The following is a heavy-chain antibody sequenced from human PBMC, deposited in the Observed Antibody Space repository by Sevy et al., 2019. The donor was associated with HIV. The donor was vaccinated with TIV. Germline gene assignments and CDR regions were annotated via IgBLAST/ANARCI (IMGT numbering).Heavy chain of an antibody. CDR3: ARATLVRIFGVVIYPYGMDV. CDR1: GYTFTSYG. J-gene: IGHJ6*02. V-gene: IGHV1-18*01. D-gene: IGHD3-3*02. Sequence: GASVKVSCKASGYTFTSYGISWVRQAPGQGLEWMGWISAYNGNTNYAQKLQGRVTMTTDTSTSTAYMELRSLRSDDTAVYYCARATLVRIFGVVIYPYGMDVWGPGTTVTVSS. CDR2: ISAYNGNT.